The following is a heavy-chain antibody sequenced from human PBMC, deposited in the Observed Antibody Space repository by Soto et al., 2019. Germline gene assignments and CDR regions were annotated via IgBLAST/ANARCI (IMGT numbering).Heavy chain of an antibody. J-gene: IGHJ6*03. V-gene: IGHV3-13*01. CDR2: IGTAGDT. D-gene: IGHD6-6*01. CDR3: ARGDRAAARPRSSYYYYMDV. CDR1: GFTFSSYD. Sequence: EVQLVESGGGLVQPGGSLRLSCAASGFTFSSYDMHWVRQATGKGLEWVSAIGTAGDTYYPGSVKGRFTISRENAKNSLYLQMNSRRAGDTAVYYCARGDRAAARPRSSYYYYMDVWGKGTTVTVSS.